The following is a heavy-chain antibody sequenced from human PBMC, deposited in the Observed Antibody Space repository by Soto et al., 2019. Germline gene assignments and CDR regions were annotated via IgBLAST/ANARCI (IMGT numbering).Heavy chain of an antibody. Sequence: GGSLRLSCAASGFTFSSYAMSWVRQAPGKGLEWVSAISGSGGSTYYADSVKGRFTISRDNSKNTLYLQMNSLRAEDTAVYYCAKHTYYYGSGSQDYDYWGQGTLVTVSS. CDR1: GFTFSSYA. CDR3: AKHTYYYGSGSQDYDY. D-gene: IGHD3-10*01. J-gene: IGHJ4*02. V-gene: IGHV3-23*01. CDR2: ISGSGGST.